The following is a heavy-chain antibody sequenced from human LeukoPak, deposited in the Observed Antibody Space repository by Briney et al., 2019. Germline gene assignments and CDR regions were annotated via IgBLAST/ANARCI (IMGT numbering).Heavy chain of an antibody. D-gene: IGHD1-26*01. Sequence: GGSLRLSCAASGFTFSSYWMSWVRQAPGKGLEWVSGINWNGGSTGYADSVKGRFTISRDNAKNSLYLQMNSLRAEDTALYYCARGVGATILHAFDIWGQGTMVTVSS. V-gene: IGHV3-20*04. CDR2: INWNGGST. J-gene: IGHJ3*02. CDR3: ARGVGATILHAFDI. CDR1: GFTFSSYW.